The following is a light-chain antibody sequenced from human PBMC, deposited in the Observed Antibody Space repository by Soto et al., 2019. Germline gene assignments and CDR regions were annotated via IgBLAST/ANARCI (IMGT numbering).Light chain of an antibody. CDR2: GAS. Sequence: EVVVTQSPVTLSVSPGERATLSCRATQSVNSNLAWYQQKPGQAPRLLIYGASTRATGIPARFSGSGSETEFTLTISSLQSEDSAVYYCQQYSNWPRTFGQGTKVDIK. V-gene: IGKV3-15*01. J-gene: IGKJ1*01. CDR1: QSVNSN. CDR3: QQYSNWPRT.